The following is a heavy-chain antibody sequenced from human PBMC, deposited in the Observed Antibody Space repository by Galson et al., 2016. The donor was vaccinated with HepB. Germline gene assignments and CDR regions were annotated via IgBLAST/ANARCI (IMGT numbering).Heavy chain of an antibody. CDR3: ARDALEWQLPSPFDY. CDR1: GFTFSNYG. J-gene: IGHJ4*02. Sequence: SLRLSCAASGFTFSNYGMHWVRQAPGKGLEWVAVIYHDGSNKYYRDSLRGRFTISRDNSKNTLYLQMNRLRVADTAVYYCARDALEWQLPSPFDYWGQGTLVTVSS. D-gene: IGHD1-26*01. CDR2: IYHDGSNK. V-gene: IGHV3-33*01.